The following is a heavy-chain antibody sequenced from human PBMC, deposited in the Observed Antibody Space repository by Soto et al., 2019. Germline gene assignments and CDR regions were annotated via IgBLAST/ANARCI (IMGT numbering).Heavy chain of an antibody. CDR2: IYYSRST. Sequence: SETLRVPYTVSGGNSSSYYWSWIRQTPGKELEWIGYIYYSRSTNYNPSLKSRVNISVDTSKNQFSLKLSSVTAAYSSVYDCATSSGWPSYFAYWGQGTLVTVSS. V-gene: IGHV4-59*01. CDR3: ATSSGWPSYFAY. D-gene: IGHD6-19*01. CDR1: GGNSSSYY. J-gene: IGHJ4*02.